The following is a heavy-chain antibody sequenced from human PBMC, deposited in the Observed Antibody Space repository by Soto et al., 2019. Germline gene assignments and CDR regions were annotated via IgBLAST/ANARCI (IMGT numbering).Heavy chain of an antibody. D-gene: IGHD1-1*01. J-gene: IGHJ2*01. CDR3: VRGIPFQYSNNWLHWYFDL. CDR1: GFVYNTYA. CDR2: IWNDGSKK. V-gene: IGHV3-33*01. Sequence: VQLVESGGGVVQPGMSLRLSCAASGFVYNTYAMHWVRLSPGKGLEWVALIWNDGSKKYYVDSVKGRFTISRDNSQNTLSLQMDSLRGEDTAVYFCVRGIPFQYSNNWLHWYFDLWGRGPQVTVSS.